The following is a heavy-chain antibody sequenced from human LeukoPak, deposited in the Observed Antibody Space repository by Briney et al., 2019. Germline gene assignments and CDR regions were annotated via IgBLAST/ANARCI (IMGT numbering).Heavy chain of an antibody. D-gene: IGHD5-18*01. J-gene: IGHJ6*02. CDR1: GFSFSRYG. V-gene: IGHV3-33*03. Sequence: PGGSLRLSCAASGFSFSRYGMHWVRQAPGKGLEWVGVMWNEGCNKYYADSVKGRFTISRDNSKNTLVLQMNSLRAEDTAVYYCARKKLVDTALAGASYYYYYYAMDVWGQGTTVTVSS. CDR3: ARKKLVDTALAGASYYYYYYAMDV. CDR2: MWNEGCNK.